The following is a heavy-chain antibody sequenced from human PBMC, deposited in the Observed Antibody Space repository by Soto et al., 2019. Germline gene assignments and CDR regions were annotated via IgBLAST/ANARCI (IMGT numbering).Heavy chain of an antibody. Sequence: SVKVSCKASVFTFTSSAVQWVRQSRVQRLEWIGWIVVGSGNTNYAQKFQERVTITRDMSTSTAYMELSSLRFEDTAVYYCAAPLISVTWNRYYYYGMYFWRQGTTV. CDR2: IVVGSGNT. CDR3: AAPLISVTWNRYYYYGMYF. J-gene: IGHJ6*01. D-gene: IGHD1-1*01. CDR1: VFTFTSSA. V-gene: IGHV1-58*01.